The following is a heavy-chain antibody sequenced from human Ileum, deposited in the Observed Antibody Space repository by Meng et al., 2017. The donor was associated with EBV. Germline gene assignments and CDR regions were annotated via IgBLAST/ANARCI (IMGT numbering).Heavy chain of an antibody. Sequence: QAQLQESGPGLVKPSGTLSLTCAVSGGSISSSNWWNWVRQPPGKGLEWIGEIYYSGSTIYNPSLKSRVTISVDKSKNLFSLKLSSVTAADTAVYYCARGYGSGRDYFDYWGQGTLVTVSS. CDR3: ARGYGSGRDYFDY. V-gene: IGHV4-4*02. CDR1: GGSISSSNW. J-gene: IGHJ4*02. CDR2: IYYSGST. D-gene: IGHD3-10*01.